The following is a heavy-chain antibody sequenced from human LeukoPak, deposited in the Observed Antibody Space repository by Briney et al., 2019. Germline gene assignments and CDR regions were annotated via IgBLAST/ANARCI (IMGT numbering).Heavy chain of an antibody. Sequence: PSETLSLTCTVSGGSISSGDYYWSWIRQHPGKGLEWIGYIYYSGSTYYNPSLKSRVTISVDTSKNQFSLKLSSVTAADTAVYYCARVPPVQGTAMEKDYFDYWGQGTLVTVSS. CDR1: GGSISSGDYY. D-gene: IGHD5-18*01. V-gene: IGHV4-31*03. CDR2: IYYSGST. CDR3: ARVPPVQGTAMEKDYFDY. J-gene: IGHJ4*02.